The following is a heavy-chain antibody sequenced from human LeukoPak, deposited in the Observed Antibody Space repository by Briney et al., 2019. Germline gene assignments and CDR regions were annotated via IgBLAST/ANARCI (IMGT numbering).Heavy chain of an antibody. J-gene: IGHJ5*02. CDR1: GGTFSSYA. CDR3: AREAFLDCSGGSCYSWFDP. Sequence: SVKVSCKASGGTFSSYAISWVRQAPGQGLEWMGRIIPIFGTANYAQKFQGRVTITTDESTSTAYMKLSSLRSEDTAVYYCAREAFLDCSGGSCYSWFDPWGQGTLVTVSS. CDR2: IIPIFGTA. D-gene: IGHD2-15*01. V-gene: IGHV1-69*05.